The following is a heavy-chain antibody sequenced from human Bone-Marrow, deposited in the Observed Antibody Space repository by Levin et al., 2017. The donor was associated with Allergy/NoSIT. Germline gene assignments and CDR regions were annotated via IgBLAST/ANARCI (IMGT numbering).Heavy chain of an antibody. CDR2: ISRSDVNT. CDR1: GFTFYSYA. Sequence: PGGSLRLSCAASGFTFYSYAMGWVRQAPGRGLEWVSSISRSDVNTYYADSVKGRFTISRDNSRNTLYLQMNSLRAEDTAVYYCAKDIFYDSGNFVHNRGPLASWGRGTLVTVSS. V-gene: IGHV3-23*01. CDR3: AKDIFYDSGNFVHNRGPLAS. J-gene: IGHJ4*02. D-gene: IGHD3-10*01.